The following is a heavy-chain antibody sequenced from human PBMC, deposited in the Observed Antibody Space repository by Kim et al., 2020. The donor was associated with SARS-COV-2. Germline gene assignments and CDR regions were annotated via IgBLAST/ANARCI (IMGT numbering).Heavy chain of an antibody. CDR3: ARNIGITMIVVVTGWFDP. CDR1: GGSISSGGYY. Sequence: LSLTCTVSGGSISSGGYYWSRIRQHPGKGLEWIGYIYYSGSTYYNPSLKSRVTISVDTSKNQFSLKLSSVTAADTAVYYCARNIGITMIVVVTGWFDPWGQGTLVTVSS. D-gene: IGHD3-22*01. CDR2: IYYSGST. V-gene: IGHV4-31*03. J-gene: IGHJ5*02.